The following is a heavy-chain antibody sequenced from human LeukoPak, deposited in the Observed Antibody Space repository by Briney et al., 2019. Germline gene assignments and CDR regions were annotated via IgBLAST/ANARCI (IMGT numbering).Heavy chain of an antibody. Sequence: GRSLRLSCAASGFNFRSYGMHWVRQAPGKGLEWVAVIWYDGSNKYYAESVKGRFTISRDNSKNTLFLQMNSQRAEDTAVYYCARDASSIAAHFDYWGQGTLVTVSS. CDR1: GFNFRSYG. D-gene: IGHD6-6*01. J-gene: IGHJ4*02. V-gene: IGHV3-33*01. CDR2: IWYDGSNK. CDR3: ARDASSIAAHFDY.